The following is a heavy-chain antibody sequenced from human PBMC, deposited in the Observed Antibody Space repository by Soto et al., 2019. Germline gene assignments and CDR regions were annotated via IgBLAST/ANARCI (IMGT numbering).Heavy chain of an antibody. Sequence: QVQLVQSGAAVKKPGSSVKVSCKASGGTFSSYAISWVRQAPGQGLEWMGGIIPIFGTANYAQKFQGRVTITADESTSTAYKELSSLRSEDTAVYYCARAITGTTLGILGRWFDPWGQGTLVTVSS. V-gene: IGHV1-69*12. CDR1: GGTFSSYA. CDR2: IIPIFGTA. D-gene: IGHD1-7*01. J-gene: IGHJ5*02. CDR3: ARAITGTTLGILGRWFDP.